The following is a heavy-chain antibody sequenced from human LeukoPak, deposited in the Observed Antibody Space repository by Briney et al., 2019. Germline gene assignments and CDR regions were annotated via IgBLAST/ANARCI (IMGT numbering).Heavy chain of an antibody. D-gene: IGHD6-19*01. V-gene: IGHV3-33*08. J-gene: IGHJ4*02. Sequence: GRSLRLSCAASGFTFSSYGMHWVRQAPGKGLEWVAVIWYDGSNKYYADSVKGRFTISRDNSKNTLYLQMNSLRAEDTAVYYCARNQIAVAGTSFIDYWGQGTLVTVSS. CDR2: IWYDGSNK. CDR3: ARNQIAVAGTSFIDY. CDR1: GFTFSSYG.